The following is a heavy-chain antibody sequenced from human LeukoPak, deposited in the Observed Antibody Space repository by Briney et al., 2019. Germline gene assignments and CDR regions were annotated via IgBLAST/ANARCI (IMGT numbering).Heavy chain of an antibody. V-gene: IGHV6-1*01. CDR3: ARDLGTSGWYTFDF. J-gene: IGHJ5*01. D-gene: IGHD6-19*01. Sequence: SQTLSLTCAISGDSVSSKNGAWNWIRQSPSRGLGWLGRTYYRSKWYDEYADSVKGRLPISPDTSKNQFSLHVYSVTPEDAAVYYCARDLGTSGWYTFDFWGQGTLVTVSS. CDR1: GDSVSSKNGA. CDR2: TYYRSKWYD.